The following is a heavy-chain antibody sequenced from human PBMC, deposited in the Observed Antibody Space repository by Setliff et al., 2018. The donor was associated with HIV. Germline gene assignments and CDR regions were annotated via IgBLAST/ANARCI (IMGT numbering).Heavy chain of an antibody. V-gene: IGHV4-39*01. CDR2: LYYSGST. D-gene: IGHD2-21*02. J-gene: IGHJ3*01. CDR1: HYSISDSYY. CDR3: ARRIAPGWWGGNSGDAFDL. Sequence: SETLSLTCLVSHYSISDSYYWGWIRQPPGKGLEWIGSLYYSGSTYYNPSLKSRVTMSVDTSKNQFSLKLSSVTAADTAVYYCARRIAPGWWGGNSGDAFDLWGQGTMVTVSS.